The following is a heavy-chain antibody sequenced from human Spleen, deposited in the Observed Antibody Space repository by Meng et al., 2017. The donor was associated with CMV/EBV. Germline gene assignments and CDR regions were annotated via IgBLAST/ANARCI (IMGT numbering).Heavy chain of an antibody. J-gene: IGHJ4*02. CDR3: ARDGMGGEFDY. V-gene: IGHV4-61*01. Sequence: CTVTGSSVSTGSYYYTWIRQPPGKGLEWIGYVHYSGAVNYNPTLKSRVTISIVTSKHQFSLNLSPVTAADTAVYYCARDGMGGEFDYWGQGTLVTVSS. CDR1: GSSVSTGSYY. D-gene: IGHD7-27*01. CDR2: VHYSGAV.